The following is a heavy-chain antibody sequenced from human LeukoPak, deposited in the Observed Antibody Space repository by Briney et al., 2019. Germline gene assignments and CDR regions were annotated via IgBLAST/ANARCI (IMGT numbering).Heavy chain of an antibody. CDR2: ISGSGGST. CDR1: GFTFSSYA. CDR3: AKYFPRFDDYSRWANEYYFDY. Sequence: GASLRLSCAASGFTFSSYAMSWVRQAPGKGLEWVSAISGSGGSTYYADSVKGRFTISRDNSKNTLYLQMNSLRAEDTAVYYCAKYFPRFDDYSRWANEYYFDYWGQGTLVTVPS. J-gene: IGHJ4*02. V-gene: IGHV3-23*01. D-gene: IGHD4-11*01.